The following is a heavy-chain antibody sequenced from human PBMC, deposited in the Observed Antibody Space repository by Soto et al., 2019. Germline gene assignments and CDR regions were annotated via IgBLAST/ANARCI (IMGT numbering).Heavy chain of an antibody. CDR3: AKDGLLSSPYYYYYMDV. D-gene: IGHD2-15*01. V-gene: IGHV3-23*01. CDR1: GFTFSSYA. Sequence: PAGSLRLSCAASGFTFSSYAMSWVLQAPGKGLEWVSAISGSGGSTYYADSVKGRFTISRDNSKNTLYLQMNSLRAEDTAVYYCAKDGLLSSPYYYYYMDVWGKGTTVTVSS. CDR2: ISGSGGST. J-gene: IGHJ6*03.